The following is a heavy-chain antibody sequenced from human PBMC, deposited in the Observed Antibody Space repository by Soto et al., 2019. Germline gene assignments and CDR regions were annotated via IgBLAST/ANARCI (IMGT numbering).Heavy chain of an antibody. CDR1: GFTFRSYG. V-gene: IGHV3-33*01. Sequence: QVQLVESGGGVVQPGRSLRLSCAASGFTFRSYGMHWVRQAPGKGLEWVAVIWYDGGNKYYGDSVKGRFTISRDNSKNTLYLQMNSLRAEDTAVYFCARVAYYDTSGCDYWGQGTLVTVS. CDR2: IWYDGGNK. CDR3: ARVAYYDTSGCDY. J-gene: IGHJ4*02. D-gene: IGHD3-22*01.